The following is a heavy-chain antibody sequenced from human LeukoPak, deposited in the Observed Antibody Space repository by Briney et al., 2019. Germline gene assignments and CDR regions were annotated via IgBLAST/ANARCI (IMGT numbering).Heavy chain of an antibody. CDR1: GYTFSGYY. J-gene: IGHJ5*02. CDR3: ARDTMLYCSGGSCYSRRGDWFDP. D-gene: IGHD2-15*01. CDR2: INPNTDDT. V-gene: IGHV1-2*02. Sequence: GASVKVSCKASGYTFSGYYMHWVRQAPGQGLGWMGWINPNTDDTNYAQKFQGRVTLTRDTSISTAYMELSRLRSDDTAVYFCARDTMLYCSGGSCYSRRGDWFDPWGQGTLVTVSS.